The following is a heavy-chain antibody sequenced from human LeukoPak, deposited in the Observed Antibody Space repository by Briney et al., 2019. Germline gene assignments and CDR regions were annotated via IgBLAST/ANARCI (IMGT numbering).Heavy chain of an antibody. J-gene: IGHJ6*03. CDR1: GGTFSSYA. CDR2: IIPIFGTA. Sequence: GASVKVSCKASGGTFSSYAISWVRQAPGQGLEWMGGIIPIFGTANYAQKFQGRVTITTDESTSAAYMELSSLRSEDTAVYYCARGLNYYYYYMDVWGKGTTVTVSS. V-gene: IGHV1-69*05. CDR3: ARGLNYYYYYMDV.